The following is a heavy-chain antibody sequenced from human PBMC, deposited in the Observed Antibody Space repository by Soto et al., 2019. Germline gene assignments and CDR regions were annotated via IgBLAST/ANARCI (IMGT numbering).Heavy chain of an antibody. Sequence: EVQLVESGGGLVQPGGSLRLSYAASRFTVSSNYMSWVRQAPGKGLEWVSVIYSGGSTYYADSVKGRFTISRHNSKNTLYLQMNSLRAEDTAVYSCARGYQDSSGSIYFDYWGQGTLVTVSS. CDR3: ARGYQDSSGSIYFDY. J-gene: IGHJ4*02. V-gene: IGHV3-53*04. D-gene: IGHD3-22*01. CDR2: IYSGGST. CDR1: RFTVSSNY.